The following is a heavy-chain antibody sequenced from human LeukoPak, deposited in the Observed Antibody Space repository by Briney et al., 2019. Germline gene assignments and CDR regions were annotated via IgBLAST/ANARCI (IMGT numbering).Heavy chain of an antibody. CDR3: ARGGHFFDV. CDR2: IYTTGST. J-gene: IGHJ6*03. D-gene: IGHD3-16*01. V-gene: IGHV4-4*07. Sequence: SETLSLTCTVSGGSISSYYWSWLRQPAGQGLECLGVIYTTGSTNYNPSLKSRVTVSRDTSKNQFSLKLTSVTAADTAVYYFARGGHFFDVWGKGTTVTVSS. CDR1: GGSISSYY.